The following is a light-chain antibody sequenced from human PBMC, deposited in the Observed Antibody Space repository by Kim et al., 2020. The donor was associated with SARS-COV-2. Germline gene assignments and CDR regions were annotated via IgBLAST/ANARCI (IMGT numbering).Light chain of an antibody. CDR3: QAWDSNNVV. CDR1: KLGDKY. V-gene: IGLV3-1*01. J-gene: IGLJ2*01. CDR2: QDT. Sequence: SVSPGQTATITCSGDKLGDKYAYWYQQKPGQSPVVVIYQDTRRPSGIPERFSGSNSGNTATLTISGTQAMDEADYYCQAWDSNNVVFGGGTKLTVL.